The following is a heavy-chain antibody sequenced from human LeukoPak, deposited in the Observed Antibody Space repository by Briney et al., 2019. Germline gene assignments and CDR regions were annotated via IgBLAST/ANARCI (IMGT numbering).Heavy chain of an antibody. CDR1: GFTFSSYG. V-gene: IGHV3-30*02. CDR2: IRYDGSNK. CDR3: AKDTAVVVITSEGFDP. Sequence: GGSLRLSCAASGFTFSSYGMHWVRQAPGKGLEWVAFIRYDGSNKYYADSVKGRFTISRDNSKNTLYLQMNSLRAEDTAVYYCAKDTAVVVITSEGFDPWGQGTLVTVSS. D-gene: IGHD3-22*01. J-gene: IGHJ5*02.